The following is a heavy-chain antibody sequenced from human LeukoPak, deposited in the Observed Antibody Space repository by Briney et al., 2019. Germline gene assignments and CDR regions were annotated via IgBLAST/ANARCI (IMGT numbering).Heavy chain of an antibody. J-gene: IGHJ4*02. CDR3: VRGRMVRGVIITPFDY. CDR1: GFTFSSYD. Sequence: GGSLRLSCAASGFTFSSYDMHWVRQLTGKGLEWVSAIATAGDTYYPGSVKGRFTISRENAKNSLYLQMNNLRAGDTAVYYCVRGRMVRGVIITPFDYWGQGALVTVSS. D-gene: IGHD3-10*01. V-gene: IGHV3-13*01. CDR2: IATAGDT.